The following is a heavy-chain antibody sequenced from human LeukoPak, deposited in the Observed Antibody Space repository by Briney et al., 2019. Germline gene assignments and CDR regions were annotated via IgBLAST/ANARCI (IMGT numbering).Heavy chain of an antibody. V-gene: IGHV3-66*01. CDR3: ARDISSGWLTFDY. CDR2: IYSGGST. Sequence: GGSLRLSCAASGFTVSSNYMSWVRQAPGKGLEWVSVIYSGGSTYYADSVKGRFTTSRDNSKNTLYLKMNSLRAEDTAVYYCARDISSGWLTFDYWGQGTLVTVSS. CDR1: GFTVSSNY. J-gene: IGHJ4*02. D-gene: IGHD6-19*01.